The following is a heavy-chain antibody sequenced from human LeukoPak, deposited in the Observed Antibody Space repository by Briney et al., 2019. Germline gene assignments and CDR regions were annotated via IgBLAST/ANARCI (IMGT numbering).Heavy chain of an antibody. CDR3: ARAIIAAAGPDY. J-gene: IGHJ4*02. Sequence: PGGSLRLSCAASGFTFSSYGMHWVRQAPGKGLEWVAVIWYDGSNKYYADSVKGRFTISRDNSKNTLYLQMNSLRAEDTAVYYCARAIIAAAGPDYWGQGTLVTVSS. D-gene: IGHD6-13*01. CDR1: GFTFSSYG. V-gene: IGHV3-33*01. CDR2: IWYDGSNK.